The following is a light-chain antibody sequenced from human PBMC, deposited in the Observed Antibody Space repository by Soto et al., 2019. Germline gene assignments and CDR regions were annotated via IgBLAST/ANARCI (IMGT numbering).Light chain of an antibody. Sequence: DIQMTQSPSSVSASVGDRVTITCRASQDISSWLAWHQQRPGKAPQLLIYAASSLYNGVPSRFSGSGSGTDFTLTISSLQPEDFATYYCQQANSFPYTFGQGTKLEIK. CDR3: QQANSFPYT. J-gene: IGKJ2*01. V-gene: IGKV1-12*01. CDR1: QDISSW. CDR2: AAS.